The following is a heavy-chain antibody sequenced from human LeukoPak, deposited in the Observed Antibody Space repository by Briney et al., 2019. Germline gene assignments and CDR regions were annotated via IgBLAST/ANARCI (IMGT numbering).Heavy chain of an antibody. D-gene: IGHD5-18*01. CDR2: IYSSGST. Sequence: ASETLSLTCTVSGGSINSFYWTWIRQPAGKGLEWIGRIYSSGSTNFNPSLKSRVTMSVDTSKNQFSLKLSSVTAADTAVYYCARAPALYSYGSAFDYWGQGTLVTVSS. CDR1: GGSINSFY. J-gene: IGHJ4*02. CDR3: ARAPALYSYGSAFDY. V-gene: IGHV4-4*07.